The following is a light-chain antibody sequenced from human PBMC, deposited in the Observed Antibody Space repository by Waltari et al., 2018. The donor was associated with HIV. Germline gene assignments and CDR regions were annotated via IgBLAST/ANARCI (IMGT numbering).Light chain of an antibody. J-gene: IGLJ3*02. CDR3: ASCDDNLSHWV. CDR1: NSNIGNNF. CDR2: RDG. Sequence: QSALTQPPSASRSPGQSVLMSCSGTNSNIGNNFVSWFQQVPGRAPKLVIYRDGHRPSGVPDRFSASKSGSSASLAITGLQSDDEAAYYCASCDDNLSHWVFGGGTKLTV. V-gene: IGLV1-47*01.